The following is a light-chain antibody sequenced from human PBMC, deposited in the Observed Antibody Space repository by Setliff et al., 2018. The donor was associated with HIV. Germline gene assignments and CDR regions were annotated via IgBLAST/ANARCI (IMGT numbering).Light chain of an antibody. CDR1: SSDVGNYNL. V-gene: IGLV2-14*02. CDR3: SIHRSRGYV. CDR2: DVT. Sequence: QSALTQPASVSGSPGQSITISCTGTSSDVGNYNLVSWYQQHPGKAPKFIIYDVTTRPSGVSNRFSGSKSGNTASLTISGLQAEDEADYYCSIHRSRGYVFGTGTKVTVL. J-gene: IGLJ1*01.